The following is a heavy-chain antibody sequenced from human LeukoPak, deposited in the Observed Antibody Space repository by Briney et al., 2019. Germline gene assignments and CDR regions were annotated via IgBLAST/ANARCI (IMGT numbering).Heavy chain of an antibody. V-gene: IGHV3-9*01. D-gene: IGHD5/OR15-5a*01. CDR3: AKDKVSIPYGMDV. Sequence: GRSLRLSCAASGFTFDDYAMHWVRLAPGKGLEWISGINWNGGTIVYADPVKGRFSISRDNAKNTLYLQMDSLRPDDTALYFCAKDKVSIPYGMDVWGQGTTVIVS. J-gene: IGHJ6*02. CDR2: INWNGGTI. CDR1: GFTFDDYA.